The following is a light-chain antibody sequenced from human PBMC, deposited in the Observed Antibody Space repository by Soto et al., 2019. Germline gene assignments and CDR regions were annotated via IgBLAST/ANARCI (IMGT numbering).Light chain of an antibody. CDR3: QQYNSYPIT. CDR2: DAS. V-gene: IGKV1-5*01. CDR1: QSISIW. J-gene: IGKJ5*01. Sequence: DIQMTPSPSTLSASVVDRVTITCRASQSISIWLAWYQQKPGKAPKILIYDASSLESGVPSRFSGSGSGTEFTLTISSLQPDDFATYYCQQYNSYPITFGQGTRLEIK.